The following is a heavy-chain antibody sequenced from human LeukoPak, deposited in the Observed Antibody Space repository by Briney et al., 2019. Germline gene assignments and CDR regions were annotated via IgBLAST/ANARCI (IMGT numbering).Heavy chain of an antibody. V-gene: IGHV3-21*01. CDR3: ACIAAAGDAFDI. J-gene: IGHJ4*02. CDR1: GFTFSSYS. Sequence: GGSLRLSCAASGFTFSSYSVNWVRQAPGKGLEWVSSISSSSSYIYYADSVKGRFTISRDNAKNSLYLQMNSLRAEDTAVYYCACIAAAGDAFDIWGQGTLVTVSS. D-gene: IGHD6-13*01. CDR2: ISSSSSYI.